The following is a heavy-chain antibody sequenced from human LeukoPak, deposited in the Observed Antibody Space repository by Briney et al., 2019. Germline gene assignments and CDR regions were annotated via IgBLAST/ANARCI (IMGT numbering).Heavy chain of an antibody. CDR2: ISYDGSIK. D-gene: IGHD4-17*01. Sequence: QAGGSLRLSCAASGFTFSSYGMHWVRQAPGKGLEWVAVISYDGSIKYYADSVKGRFTISRDNSKNTLYLQMNSLRVEDTAVYYCAKDLYGSWGQGTLVTVSS. CDR1: GFTFSSYG. CDR3: AKDLYGS. V-gene: IGHV3-30*18. J-gene: IGHJ5*02.